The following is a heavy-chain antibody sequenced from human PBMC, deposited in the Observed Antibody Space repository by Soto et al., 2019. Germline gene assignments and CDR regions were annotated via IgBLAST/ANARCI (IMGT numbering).Heavy chain of an antibody. J-gene: IGHJ3*02. V-gene: IGHV3-53*01. CDR2: IYSGGST. CDR1: GFTVSSNY. Sequence: GGSLRLSCAASGFTVSSNYMSWVRQAPGKGLEWVSVIYSGGSTYYADCVKGRFTISRDNSKNTLYLQLNSLRAEDTAVYYCARGPYCSGGSCLDAFDIWGQGTMVTVSS. CDR3: ARGPYCSGGSCLDAFDI. D-gene: IGHD2-15*01.